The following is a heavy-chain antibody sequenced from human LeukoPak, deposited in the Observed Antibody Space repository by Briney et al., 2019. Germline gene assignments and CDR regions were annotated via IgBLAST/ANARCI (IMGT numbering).Heavy chain of an antibody. CDR2: IKQDGSEK. D-gene: IGHD2-15*01. CDR1: GFTFSSYW. V-gene: IGHV3-7*03. J-gene: IGHJ4*02. Sequence: GGSLRLSCAASGFTFSSYWMSWVRQAPGKGLEWVANIKQDGSEKYYVDSVKGRFTISRDNAKNSLYLQMNSLRAEDTAVYYCAKDLIVVVVAATPFDYWGQGTLVTVSS. CDR3: AKDLIVVVVAATPFDY.